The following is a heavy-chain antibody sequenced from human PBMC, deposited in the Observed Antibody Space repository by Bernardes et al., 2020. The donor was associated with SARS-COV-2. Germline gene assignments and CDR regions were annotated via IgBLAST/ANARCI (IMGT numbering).Heavy chain of an antibody. V-gene: IGHV5-51*01. J-gene: IGHJ5*02. CDR3: ARLDSSSWSRGWFDP. CDR2: IYPGDSDT. CDR1: GYSFTSYW. Sequence: GESLKISCKGSGYSFTSYWIGWVRQMPGKGLEWMGIIYPGDSDTRYSPSFQGQVTISADKSISTAYLQWSSLKASDTAMYYCARLDSSSWSRGWFDPWGQGTLVTVSS. D-gene: IGHD6-13*01.